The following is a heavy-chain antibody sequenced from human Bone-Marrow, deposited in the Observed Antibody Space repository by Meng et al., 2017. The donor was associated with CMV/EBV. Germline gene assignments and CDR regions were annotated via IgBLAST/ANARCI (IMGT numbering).Heavy chain of an antibody. CDR2: VYWDDDK. V-gene: IGHV2-5*02. D-gene: IGHD1-1*01. J-gene: IGHJ4*02. CDR3: AHRLEVRGGEYWNGGYFNY. CDR1: GFSLGTYGVA. Sequence: SGPTLVKPTQTLRLTCTFSGFSLGTYGVAVGWIRQPPGKAPEWLALVYWDDDKRYSPSLQRRLTLTKDTSKNQVVLTMTNMDPVDTATYYCAHRLEVRGGEYWNGGYFNYWGQGTLVTVSS.